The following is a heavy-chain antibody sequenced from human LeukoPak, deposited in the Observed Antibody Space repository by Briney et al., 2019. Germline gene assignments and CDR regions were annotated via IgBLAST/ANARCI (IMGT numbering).Heavy chain of an antibody. CDR1: GFTFSNHD. D-gene: IGHD7-27*01. CDR3: AKDQNWEGGY. V-gene: IGHV3-23*01. J-gene: IGHJ4*02. CDR2: INYSGVST. Sequence: GGSPRLSCAASGFTFSNHDMTWIRQAPGKGLEWVSVINYSGVSTNYADSVKGRFTISRDNSKNTVYLQMNSLRVEDTAVYYCAKDQNWEGGYWGQGTLVTVSS.